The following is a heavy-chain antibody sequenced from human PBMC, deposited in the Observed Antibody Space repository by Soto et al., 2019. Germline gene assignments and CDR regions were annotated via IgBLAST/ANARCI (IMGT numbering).Heavy chain of an antibody. J-gene: IGHJ6*04. CDR3: ARRGYGSEKTKYYYYGMDV. V-gene: IGHV5-10-1*01. D-gene: IGHD3-10*01. Sequence: PGDSLKISCKGSGCSFTSYWISWVRQMPGKGLEWMGRIDPSDSYTNYSPSFQGHVTISADKSISTAYLRWSSLKASDTAMYYCARRGYGSEKTKYYYYGMDVWGKGTTVTVSS. CDR2: IDPSDSYT. CDR1: GCSFTSYW.